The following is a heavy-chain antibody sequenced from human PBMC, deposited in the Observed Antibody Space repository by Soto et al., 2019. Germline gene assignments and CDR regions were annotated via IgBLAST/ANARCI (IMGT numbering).Heavy chain of an antibody. CDR3: AKAPGIAAAGPFDY. D-gene: IGHD6-13*01. J-gene: IGHJ4*02. CDR1: GFTFSSYG. V-gene: IGHV3-30*18. Sequence: GGSLRLSCAASGFTFSSYGMHWVRQAPGKGLEWVAVISYDGSNKYYADSGKGRFTISRDNSKNTLYLQMNSLRAEDTAVYYCAKAPGIAAAGPFDYWGQGTLVTVSS. CDR2: ISYDGSNK.